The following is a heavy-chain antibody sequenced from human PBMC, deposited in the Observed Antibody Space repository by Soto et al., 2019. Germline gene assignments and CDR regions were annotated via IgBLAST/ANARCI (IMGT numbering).Heavy chain of an antibody. CDR2: IWLDGSKK. Sequence: QVQLVESGGGVVQPGRSLRLSCAASGFTFSRHGMHWVRQAPGKGLEWVAVIWLDGSKKHYADSVKGRFTISRDNSQNTLDLQMNSPRAEDTAIYYCARDVVERSSYDIDYWGQGTLVTVSS. D-gene: IGHD1-1*01. CDR3: ARDVVERSSYDIDY. J-gene: IGHJ4*02. V-gene: IGHV3-33*01. CDR1: GFTFSRHG.